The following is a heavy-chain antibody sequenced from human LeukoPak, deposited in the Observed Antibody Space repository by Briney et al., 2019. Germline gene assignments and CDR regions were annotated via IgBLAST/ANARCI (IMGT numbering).Heavy chain of an antibody. V-gene: IGHV3-48*03. Sequence: GGSLRLSRAASGFTFSIYEMNWVRQAPGKGLEWVSYISSSGSTIYYADSVKGRFTISRDNAKNSLYLQMNSLRAEDTAVYYCARDLSVLMVYGNWFDPWGQGTLVTVSS. CDR2: ISSSGSTI. CDR3: ARDLSVLMVYGNWFDP. J-gene: IGHJ5*02. D-gene: IGHD2-8*01. CDR1: GFTFSIYE.